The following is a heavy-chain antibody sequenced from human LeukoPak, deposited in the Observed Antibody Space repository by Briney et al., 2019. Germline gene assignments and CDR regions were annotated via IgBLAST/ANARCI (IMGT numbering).Heavy chain of an antibody. V-gene: IGHV3-48*02. Sequence: ETLSLTCTISGGSISSGGYYWSWVRQAPGKGLEWISAINSRSSTIYYADSVKGRFTSSRDNAKSSLYLQMNSLRDEDTAVYFCAKEGAYGALNTWGQGTLVTVSS. CDR3: AKEGAYGALNT. J-gene: IGHJ5*02. D-gene: IGHD4-17*01. CDR1: GGSISSGGYY. CDR2: INSRSSTI.